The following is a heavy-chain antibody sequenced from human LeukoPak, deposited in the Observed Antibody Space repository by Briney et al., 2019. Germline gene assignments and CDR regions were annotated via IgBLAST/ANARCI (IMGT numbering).Heavy chain of an antibody. CDR1: GFTFSSYA. CDR2: ISGSGGST. Sequence: GGSLRLSCAASGFTFSSYAMSWVRQAPGKGLEWVSAISGSGGSTYYADSVKGRFTISRDNSKNTLYLQMNSLRAEDTAVYYCAKDHYDSSGYGRGYYYGMDVWGQGTTVTVSS. V-gene: IGHV3-23*01. CDR3: AKDHYDSSGYGRGYYYGMDV. J-gene: IGHJ6*02. D-gene: IGHD3-22*01.